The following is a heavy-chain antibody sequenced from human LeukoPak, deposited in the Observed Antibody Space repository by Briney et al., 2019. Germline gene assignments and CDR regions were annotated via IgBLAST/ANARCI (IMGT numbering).Heavy chain of an antibody. CDR1: GGSISIHY. CDR3: ARHLSNGMFDY. D-gene: IGHD2/OR15-2a*01. Sequence: SETLSLTCTVSGGSISIHYWSWIRQPAGKGLEWIGRILTSGSTNYNPSLKSRVTISVDTSKDQFSLKLSSVTAADTAVYYCARHLSNGMFDYWGQGNLVTVSS. J-gene: IGHJ4*02. V-gene: IGHV4-4*07. CDR2: ILTSGST.